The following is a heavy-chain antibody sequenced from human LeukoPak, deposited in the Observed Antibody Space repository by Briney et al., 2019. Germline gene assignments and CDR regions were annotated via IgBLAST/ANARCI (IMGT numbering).Heavy chain of an antibody. D-gene: IGHD6-19*01. V-gene: IGHV4-59*01. CDR3: ARLPYSSGWYVY. CDR1: GGSINSYF. Sequence: SETLSLTCSVSGGSINSYFWSWIRKPPGKGLEWIGYIYYSGSTNYNPSLESRVTISVDTSKNQFSLKLSSVTASDTAVYYCARLPYSSGWYVYWGQGILVTVSS. CDR2: IYYSGST. J-gene: IGHJ4*02.